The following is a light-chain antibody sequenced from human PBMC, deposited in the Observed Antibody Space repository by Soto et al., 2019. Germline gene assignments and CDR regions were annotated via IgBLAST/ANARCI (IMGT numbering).Light chain of an antibody. CDR1: SSDVGGYNY. Sequence: QSVLTQPASVSGSPGQSITISCTGTSSDVGGYNYVSWYQQHPGKAPKLMIYDVSNRPSGVSNRFSGSKSCNTASLTISGLHAEDGAEYYCSSYTSSSTLVVFGGGTKLTVL. J-gene: IGLJ2*01. V-gene: IGLV2-14*01. CDR2: DVS. CDR3: SSYTSSSTLVV.